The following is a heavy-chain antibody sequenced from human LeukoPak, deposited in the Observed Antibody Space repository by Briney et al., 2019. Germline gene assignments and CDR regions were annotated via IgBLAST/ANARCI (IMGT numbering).Heavy chain of an antibody. Sequence: ASVEVSCKASGYTFTTYGISWVRQAPGQGLEWMGWTSASNGNTNYAQKFQGRVTITTDESTSTAYMELSSLRSEDTAVYYCARDTDGDYDGIDFAFDIWGQGTMVTVSS. J-gene: IGHJ3*02. V-gene: IGHV1-18*01. CDR3: ARDTDGDYDGIDFAFDI. CDR2: TSASNGNT. D-gene: IGHD4-17*01. CDR1: GYTFTTYG.